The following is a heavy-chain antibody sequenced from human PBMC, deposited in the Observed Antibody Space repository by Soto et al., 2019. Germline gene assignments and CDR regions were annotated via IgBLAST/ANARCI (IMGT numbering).Heavy chain of an antibody. CDR1: GYTFTTYA. J-gene: IGHJ5*02. Sequence: ASVKVSCKASGYTFTTYAMHWVRQAPGQRLEWMGWINAGNGNTKYSQKFQGRVTITRDTSTSTAYMELRSLRSDDTAVYYCARSGYCSGGSCYPNWFDPWGQGTLVTVSS. CDR2: INAGNGNT. D-gene: IGHD2-15*01. V-gene: IGHV1-3*01. CDR3: ARSGYCSGGSCYPNWFDP.